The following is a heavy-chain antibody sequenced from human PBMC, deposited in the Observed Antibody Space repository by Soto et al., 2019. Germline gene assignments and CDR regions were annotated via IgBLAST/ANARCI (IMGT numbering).Heavy chain of an antibody. CDR1: GGSFSGYY. CDR3: AREDVDTAMVTPYRLDP. V-gene: IGHV4-34*01. J-gene: IGHJ5*02. CDR2: INHSRST. D-gene: IGHD5-18*01. Sequence: PSETLSLTCAVYGGSFSGYYWSWIRQPPGKGLEWIGEINHSRSTNYNPSLRSRVTISVDTSKNQFSLKLSSVTAADTAVYYCAREDVDTAMVTPYRLDPWGQGTLVTVSS.